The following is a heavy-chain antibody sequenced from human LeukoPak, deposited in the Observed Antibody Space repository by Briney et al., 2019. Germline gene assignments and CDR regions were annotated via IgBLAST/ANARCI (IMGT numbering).Heavy chain of an antibody. CDR1: GGSFSGYY. V-gene: IGHV4-34*01. CDR2: INHSGST. Sequence: SETLSLTCAVYGGSFSGYYWSWIRQPPGKGLEWIGEINHSGSTNYNPSLKSRVTISVDTSKNQFSLKLSSVTAADAAVYYCARARIAAAGTSSYMDVWGKGTTVTVSS. D-gene: IGHD6-13*01. J-gene: IGHJ6*03. CDR3: ARARIAAAGTSSYMDV.